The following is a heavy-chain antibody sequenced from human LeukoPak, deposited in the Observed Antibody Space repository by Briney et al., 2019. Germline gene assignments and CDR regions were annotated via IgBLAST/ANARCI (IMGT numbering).Heavy chain of an antibody. CDR3: AKAPVTSCRGAYCYPFDY. D-gene: IGHD2-21*01. CDR1: GFPLSSYA. J-gene: IGHJ4*02. CDR2: TSSSDAGT. Sequence: GGSLRLSCAAFGFPLSSYAMSWVRQAPGKGLEWVSATSSSDAGTYHADSVRGRFTISRDNSKNTLYLQMNSLRAEDAAVYYCAKAPVTSCRGAYCYPFDYWGQGTLVTVSS. V-gene: IGHV3-23*01.